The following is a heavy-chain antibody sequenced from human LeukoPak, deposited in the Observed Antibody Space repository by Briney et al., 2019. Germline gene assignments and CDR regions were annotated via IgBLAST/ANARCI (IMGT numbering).Heavy chain of an antibody. CDR2: ILYSGST. CDR1: GVSISSTAYF. CDR3: ARTGFVGVSDHDAFDI. D-gene: IGHD3-16*01. Sequence: KSSETLSLTCTVSGVSISSTAYFWGWIRQPPGKGLEWIGSILYSGSTYNNPSLMSRVTTSVDTSKNQFSLKLSPVTAADTAVYYCARTGFVGVSDHDAFDIWGRGTAVTVSS. J-gene: IGHJ3*02. V-gene: IGHV4-39*01.